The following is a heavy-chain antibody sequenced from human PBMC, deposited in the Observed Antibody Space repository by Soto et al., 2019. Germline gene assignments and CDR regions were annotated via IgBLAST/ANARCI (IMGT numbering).Heavy chain of an antibody. CDR2: VSGSGAST. Sequence: EVQLLESGGGLVQPGGSLRLSCEGSGFRFNTYVMSWVRQAPGKAPEWVSGVSGSGASTYYADSVKGRFTISRDNCKNMLYLERNTLRAEDTAVYYCAKGLAAAGQSGRYFDFWGEGTLVTVSS. CDR3: AKGLAAAGQSGRYFDF. J-gene: IGHJ4*02. V-gene: IGHV3-23*01. D-gene: IGHD6-13*01. CDR1: GFRFNTYV.